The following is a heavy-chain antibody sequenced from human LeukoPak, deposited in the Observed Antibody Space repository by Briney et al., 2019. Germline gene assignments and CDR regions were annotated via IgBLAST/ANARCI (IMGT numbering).Heavy chain of an antibody. CDR3: AKDLGDSSSWLDAFDI. D-gene: IGHD6-13*01. CDR2: IRYDGSNK. Sequence: PGGPLRLSCAASGFTFSSYGMHWVRQAPGKGLEWVAFIRYDGSNKYYADSVKGRFTISRDNSKNTLYLQMNSLRAEDTAVYYCAKDLGDSSSWLDAFDIWGQGTMVTVSS. CDR1: GFTFSSYG. V-gene: IGHV3-30*02. J-gene: IGHJ3*02.